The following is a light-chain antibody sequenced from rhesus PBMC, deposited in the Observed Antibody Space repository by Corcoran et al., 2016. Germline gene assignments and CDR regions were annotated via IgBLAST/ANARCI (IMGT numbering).Light chain of an antibody. Sequence: EIVMTQSPATLSLSPGERATLSCRASQSVSSYLAWYQQKPGQAPRLPLYDATSRDTGIPDRFSGSGSWTDFTLTSSSLEPEDVAVYYCQETSNLWTFGQGTKVEIK. V-gene: IGKV3-31*02. CDR2: DAT. CDR1: QSVSSY. J-gene: IGKJ1*01. CDR3: QETSNLWT.